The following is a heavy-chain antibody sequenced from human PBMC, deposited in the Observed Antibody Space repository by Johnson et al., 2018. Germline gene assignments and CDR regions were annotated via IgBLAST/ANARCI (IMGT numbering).Heavy chain of an antibody. D-gene: IGHD5-12*01. CDR3: AYRMAALGQKYFQD. CDR2: INWNGGST. V-gene: IGHV3-20*04. J-gene: IGHJ1*01. Sequence: EVQLVESGGGVVRPGRSLRLSCAASGFTVDDYAMSWVRQAPGKGLEWVSGINWNGGSTGYADSVKGLFTISRDIAKNSLYLQMTSLRADDTAVYYFAYRMAALGQKYFQDWGQGAMVIVSS. CDR1: GFTVDDYA.